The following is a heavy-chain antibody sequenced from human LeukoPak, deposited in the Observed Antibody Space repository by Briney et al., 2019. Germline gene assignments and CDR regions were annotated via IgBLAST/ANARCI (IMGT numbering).Heavy chain of an antibody. CDR1: GFTFTDYY. D-gene: IGHD6-6*01. V-gene: IGHV3-11*04. CDR3: GGEPYGTSSDRLDY. Sequence: GGSLRLSCAASGFTFTDYYLSWIRQAPGKGLEWVAYISSAGSLMYYAHSVKGRFTISRDNAQNLVYLQMNSLRAEDTAVYYCGGEPYGTSSDRLDYWGQGTLVTVSS. CDR2: ISSAGSLM. J-gene: IGHJ4*02.